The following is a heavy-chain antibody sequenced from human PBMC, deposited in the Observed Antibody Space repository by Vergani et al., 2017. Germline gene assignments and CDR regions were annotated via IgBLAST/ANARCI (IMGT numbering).Heavy chain of an antibody. CDR3: ARGRVGLHV. V-gene: IGHV4-34*02. J-gene: IGHJ6*04. CDR1: GGSFSGYY. CDR2: INHSGDT. Sequence: QVQLQQWGAGLLKPSATLSLTCGVYGGSFSGYYGTWIRQTPEKGLEWIGEINHSGDTNYNPSLKSRLKISIDMSKNQFFLTLRSVTAADTAFYYCARGRVGLHVWGRGTAVTVSS.